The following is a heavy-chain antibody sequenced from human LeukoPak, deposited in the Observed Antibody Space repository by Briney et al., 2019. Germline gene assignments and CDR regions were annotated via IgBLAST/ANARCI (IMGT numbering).Heavy chain of an antibody. D-gene: IGHD6-6*01. CDR1: GGTFSSYA. CDR3: ARGGLQGVLYGSSSFWFDP. Sequence: SVKVSCKASGGTFSSYAISWVRQAPGQGLEWMGRIIPIFGTANYAQKFQGRVTITTDKSTSTAYMELSSLRSEDTAVYYCARGGLQGVLYGSSSFWFDPWGQGTLVTVSS. V-gene: IGHV1-69*05. CDR2: IIPIFGTA. J-gene: IGHJ5*02.